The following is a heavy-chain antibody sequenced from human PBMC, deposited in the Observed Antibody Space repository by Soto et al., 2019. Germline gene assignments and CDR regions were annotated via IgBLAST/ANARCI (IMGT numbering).Heavy chain of an antibody. V-gene: IGHV1-18*04. J-gene: IGHJ4*02. CDR3: ARRTGYSSGWYYFDY. Sequence: QVQLVQSGAEVKKPGASVKVSCKASGYTFTSYGISWVRQAPGQGLEWMGWISAYNGNTNYAQKLQGRVTMTTDTSTSTDYMELRSLRSNDTAVYYCARRTGYSSGWYYFDYWGQGTLVTVSS. CDR1: GYTFTSYG. CDR2: ISAYNGNT. D-gene: IGHD6-19*01.